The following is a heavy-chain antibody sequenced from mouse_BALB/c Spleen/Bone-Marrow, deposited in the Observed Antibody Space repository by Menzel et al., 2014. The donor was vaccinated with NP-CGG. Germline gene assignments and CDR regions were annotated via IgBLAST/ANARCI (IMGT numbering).Heavy chain of an antibody. V-gene: IGHV1S56*01. CDR3: ARGSSFSYWYFDV. CDR1: GYSFTSYY. CDR2: IYPGDGSS. Sequence: VQLQQSGPELVKPGASVKMSCKASGYSFTSYYIHWVKLRPGQGLEWIGWIYPGDGSSKYNEKFKGKTTLTADKSSSTVYMLISSLTSEDSAIYFCARGSSFSYWYFDVWGAGTTVTVSS. D-gene: IGHD1-1*01. J-gene: IGHJ1*01.